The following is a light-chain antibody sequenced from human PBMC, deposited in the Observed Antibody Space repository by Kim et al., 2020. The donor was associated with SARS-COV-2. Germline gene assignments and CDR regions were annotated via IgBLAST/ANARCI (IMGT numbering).Light chain of an antibody. CDR3: QQYNSYSPA. CDR2: KAS. Sequence: AYVGDRVTITCRASQSISSWLAWYQQKTGKAPKLLIYKASSLESGVPSRFSGSGSGTEFTLTISSLQPDDFATYYCQQYNSYSPAFGPGTKVDIK. V-gene: IGKV1-5*03. J-gene: IGKJ3*01. CDR1: QSISSW.